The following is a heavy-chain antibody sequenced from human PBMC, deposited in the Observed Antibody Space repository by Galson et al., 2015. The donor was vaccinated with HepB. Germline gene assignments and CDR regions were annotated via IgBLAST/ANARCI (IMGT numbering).Heavy chain of an antibody. J-gene: IGHJ3*02. CDR2: LYTSGST. V-gene: IGHV4-61*02. Sequence: QVQLQESGPGLVKPSETLSLTCTVSGGSISSGSYYWSWIRQPAGKGLEWIGRLYTSGSTNYNPSLKSRVTMSVDTSKTHFSLKLSSVTAADTAVYYCAIVGIERATDAFDIWGQGTMVTVSS. CDR3: AIVGIERATDAFDI. CDR1: GGSISSGSYY. D-gene: IGHD1-26*01.